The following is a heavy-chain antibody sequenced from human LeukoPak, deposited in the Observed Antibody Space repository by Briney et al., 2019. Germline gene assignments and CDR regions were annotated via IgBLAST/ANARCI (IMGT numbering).Heavy chain of an antibody. CDR1: GFTFSSYW. CDR2: IKQDGSEK. Sequence: PGRSLRLSCAASGFTFSSYWMSWVRQAPGKGLEWVANIKQDGSEKYYVDSVKGRFTISRDNAKNSLYLQMNSLRAEDTAVYYCARDPKLGIVDYWGQGTLVTVSS. V-gene: IGHV3-7*01. CDR3: ARDPKLGIVDY. D-gene: IGHD7-27*01. J-gene: IGHJ4*02.